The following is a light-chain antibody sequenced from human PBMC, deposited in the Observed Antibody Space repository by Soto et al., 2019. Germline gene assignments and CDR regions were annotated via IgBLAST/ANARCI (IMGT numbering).Light chain of an antibody. V-gene: IGKV1-39*01. CDR1: QSISSY. J-gene: IGKJ4*01. CDR3: QNYKSAPFT. CDR2: AAS. Sequence: DIQMTQSPSSLSASVGDRVTITCRASQSISSYLNWYQQKPGKAPKLLIYAASSLQSGVPSRFSGSGSGTDFTLTISSLQPDDVATYYCQNYKSAPFTFGGGTKVQIK.